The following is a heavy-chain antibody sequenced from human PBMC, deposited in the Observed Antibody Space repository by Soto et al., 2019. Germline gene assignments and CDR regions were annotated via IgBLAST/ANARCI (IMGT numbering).Heavy chain of an antibody. Sequence: QVQLQESGPGLVKPSESLSLTCTVSGGSITNYYWNWIRQSPGKGLEWIGNIFFSGFTKYNPSLESRVTLSIDTSKNQFSPKMKSVTAADTAVYFCARDASGLNWFDPWGQGTLVIVSS. CDR3: ARDASGLNWFDP. D-gene: IGHD6-19*01. J-gene: IGHJ5*02. CDR2: IFFSGFT. CDR1: GGSITNYY. V-gene: IGHV4-59*01.